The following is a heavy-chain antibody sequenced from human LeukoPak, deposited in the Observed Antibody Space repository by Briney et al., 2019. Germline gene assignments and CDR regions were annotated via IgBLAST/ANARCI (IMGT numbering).Heavy chain of an antibody. J-gene: IGHJ4*02. CDR2: IYYSGST. CDR1: GGSISSYY. Sequence: SETLSLTCTVSGGSISSYYWSWIRQPPGKGLEWIGYIYYSGSTNYNPSLKSRVTISVDTSKNQFSLKLSSVTAADTAVYYCARWRKGAVFDYWGQGTLVTVSS. CDR3: ARWRKGAVFDY. V-gene: IGHV4-59*01. D-gene: IGHD1-26*01.